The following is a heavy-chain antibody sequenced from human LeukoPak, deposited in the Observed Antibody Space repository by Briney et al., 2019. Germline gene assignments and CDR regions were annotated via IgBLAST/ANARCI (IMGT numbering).Heavy chain of an antibody. J-gene: IGHJ3*02. D-gene: IGHD3-22*01. V-gene: IGHV1-18*01. CDR1: GYTFTSYG. CDR2: IGAYDGNT. Sequence: ASVKVSCKASGYTFTSYGLSWVRQAPGQGLEWMGWIGAYDGNTYYAQKFQGRVTMTTDTSMSTAYMELRSLRSDDTAVYYCARDLYYFDSRGNYFDTSDIWGQGTLVTVSS. CDR3: ARDLYYFDSRGNYFDTSDI.